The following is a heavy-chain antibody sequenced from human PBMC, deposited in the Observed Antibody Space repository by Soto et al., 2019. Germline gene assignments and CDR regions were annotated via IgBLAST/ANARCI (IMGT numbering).Heavy chain of an antibody. Sequence: PGGSLLLSCESSVFTFEDLAMHWVRLAPGKGLEWVSSIGWDPSKIAYADSVRGRFSISRDNAKNSLFLDMKNLRRGDTALYYRVKVSSFDSGPGNFYAIDVWGQGTTVTVS. CDR2: IGWDPSKI. J-gene: IGHJ6*02. CDR3: VKVSSFDSGPGNFYAIDV. D-gene: IGHD3-9*01. CDR1: VFTFEDLA. V-gene: IGHV3-9*01.